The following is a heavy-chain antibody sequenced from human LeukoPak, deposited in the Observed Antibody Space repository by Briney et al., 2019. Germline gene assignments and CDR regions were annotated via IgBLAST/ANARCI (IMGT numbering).Heavy chain of an antibody. D-gene: IGHD5-18*01. J-gene: IGHJ6*02. CDR3: ARRGYSYGSYDYAMDV. CDR2: IDDSGST. Sequence: SETLFLTCTVSGGSISSYFWNWIRQPPGKGLEWIGNIDDSGSTNYNPSLKSRVTISLDTSKNQFSLKLSSVTAADTAVYYCARRGYSYGSYDYAMDVWGQGTTVTVSS. CDR1: GGSISSYF. V-gene: IGHV4-59*08.